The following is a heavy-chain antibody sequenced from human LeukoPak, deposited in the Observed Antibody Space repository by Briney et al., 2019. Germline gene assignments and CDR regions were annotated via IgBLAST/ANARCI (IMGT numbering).Heavy chain of an antibody. CDR1: GGSFSGYY. V-gene: IGHV4-34*01. J-gene: IGHJ4*02. Sequence: PSETLSLTCAVYGGSFSGYYWSWIRQPPGKGLEWIGEINHSGSTNYNPSLKSRVTISVDTSKNQFSLKLSSVTAADTAVYYCARGLPKYYYGRSRGSERLDYWGQGTLVTVSS. D-gene: IGHD3-10*01. CDR2: INHSGST. CDR3: ARGLPKYYYGRSRGSERLDY.